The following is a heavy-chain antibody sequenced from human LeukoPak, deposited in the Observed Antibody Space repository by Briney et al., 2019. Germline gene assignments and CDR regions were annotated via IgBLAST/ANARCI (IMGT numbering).Heavy chain of an antibody. CDR1: GFTFSRFG. Sequence: GGSLRLSCAASGFTFSRFGMNWVRQSPGKGLEWVSYISSSSSSSMYYADSVKGRFTISRDNAKNSLYLQMNSLRDEDTAVYYCAQKGGADYWGQGTLVTVSS. CDR2: ISSSSSSSM. V-gene: IGHV3-48*02. J-gene: IGHJ4*02. CDR3: AQKGGADY. D-gene: IGHD2-15*01.